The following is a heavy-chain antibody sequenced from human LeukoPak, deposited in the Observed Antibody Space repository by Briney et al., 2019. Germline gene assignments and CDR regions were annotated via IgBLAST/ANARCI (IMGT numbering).Heavy chain of an antibody. V-gene: IGHV3-23*01. Sequence: GGSLRLSCAASGLTFSSYEMNWVRQAPGKGLEWVVSGSGANTYYADSVKGRFTVSRDNSKNTVFLQMNSLRAEDTAVYYCAKDRDPLSSSGWPWAYFDYWGQGIMVIVSS. J-gene: IGHJ4*02. CDR1: GLTFSSYE. CDR2: SGSGANT. D-gene: IGHD6-19*01. CDR3: AKDRDPLSSSGWPWAYFDY.